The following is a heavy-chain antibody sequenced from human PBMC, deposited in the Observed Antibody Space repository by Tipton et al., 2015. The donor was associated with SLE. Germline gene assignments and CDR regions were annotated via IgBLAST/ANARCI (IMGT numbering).Heavy chain of an antibody. Sequence: TLSLTCTVSGPSISSNGHWWGWIRQLPGRGLEWIGTIYYSGNTFYNPSLKSRVTISVDTSKNQFSLKLTSVTAADTAAYYCARLIGTGGGLAAFDIWGQGTMVTVSS. V-gene: IGHV4-39*01. CDR3: ARLIGTGGGLAAFDI. CDR1: GPSISSNGHW. J-gene: IGHJ3*02. CDR2: IYYSGNT. D-gene: IGHD3/OR15-3a*01.